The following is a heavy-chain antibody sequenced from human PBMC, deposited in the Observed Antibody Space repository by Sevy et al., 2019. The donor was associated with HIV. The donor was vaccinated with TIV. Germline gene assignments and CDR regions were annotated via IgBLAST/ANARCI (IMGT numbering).Heavy chain of an antibody. CDR2: IKEDGSEK. Sequence: GGSLRLSCAPSGFAFSGYWMSWVRQAPGKGLEWVANIKEDGSEKHYVDSVRGRFTISRDNAKKSVYLQMDSLRVEDTAMYYCAGGQHTFKYWGQGTLVTVSS. V-gene: IGHV3-7*01. J-gene: IGHJ4*02. CDR1: GFAFSGYW. CDR3: AGGQHTFKY. D-gene: IGHD6-6*01.